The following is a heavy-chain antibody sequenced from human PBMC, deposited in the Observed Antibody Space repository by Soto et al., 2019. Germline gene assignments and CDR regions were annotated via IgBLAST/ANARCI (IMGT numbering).Heavy chain of an antibody. J-gene: IGHJ4*02. CDR2: ISAYNGNT. CDR1: GYTFTSDG. Sequence: ASLKGYCKTSGYTFTSDGISWGRQTPGQGLEWMGWISAYNGNTNYAQKLQGRVTMTTDTSTSTAYMELRSLRSDDTAVYYCARDALGGYYITGSALWWGQGTLVTVSS. CDR3: ARDALGGYYITGSALW. D-gene: IGHD3-3*01. V-gene: IGHV1-18*04.